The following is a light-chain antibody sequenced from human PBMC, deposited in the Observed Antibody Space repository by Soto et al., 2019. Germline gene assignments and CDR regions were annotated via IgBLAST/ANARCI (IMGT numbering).Light chain of an antibody. V-gene: IGKV3-20*01. J-gene: IGKJ1*01. CDR1: QSVSSSY. Sequence: EIVLTKPPSILSLTTGEIATRRRSISQSVSSSYLAWYQQKPGQAPRLLIYGASSRATGIPDRFSGSGSGTDFTLTIIRLQPADFAVYYCQQYGSSLRTFGQGTNVDI. CDR3: QQYGSSLRT. CDR2: GAS.